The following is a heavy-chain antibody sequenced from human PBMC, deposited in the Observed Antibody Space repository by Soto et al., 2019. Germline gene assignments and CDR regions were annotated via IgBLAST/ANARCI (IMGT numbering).Heavy chain of an antibody. Sequence: PSETLSLTCTVSGASISSYYWSWIRQPAGKGLEWIGRVYSSGSTNYNPSLKSRVTMSVDTSKSQFSLKLTSVTAADTAIYYCATLHSSGPKDYYYNVDVWGRGTTVTSP. CDR3: ATLHSSGPKDYYYNVDV. CDR2: VYSSGST. J-gene: IGHJ6*02. CDR1: GASISSYY. D-gene: IGHD6-19*01. V-gene: IGHV4-4*07.